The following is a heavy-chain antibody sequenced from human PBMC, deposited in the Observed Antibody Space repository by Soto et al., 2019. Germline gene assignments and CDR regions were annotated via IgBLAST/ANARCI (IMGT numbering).Heavy chain of an antibody. CDR3: ARDTHIAVDDLDY. J-gene: IGHJ4*02. D-gene: IGHD6-19*01. CDR1: GFTFSSYG. CDR2: IWYDGSNK. Sequence: GGSLRLSCAASGFTFSSYGMHWVRQAPGKGLEWVAVIWYDGSNKYYADSVKGRFTISRDNSKNTLYLQMNSLRAEDTAVYYCARDTHIAVDDLDYSGQGTLVTVYS. V-gene: IGHV3-33*01.